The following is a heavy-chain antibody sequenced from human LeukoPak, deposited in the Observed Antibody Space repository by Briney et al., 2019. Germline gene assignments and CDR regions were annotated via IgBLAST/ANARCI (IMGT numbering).Heavy chain of an antibody. CDR2: IYGGGST. V-gene: IGHV3-53*01. CDR1: GFTVSSNY. D-gene: IGHD3-10*01. J-gene: IGHJ4*02. CDR3: AKVPHLYYGSGSYQLDY. Sequence: AGGSLRLSCAASGFTVSSNYMSWVRQAPGKGLEWVSVIYGGGSTYYADSVKGRFTISRDNSKNTLYLQMNSLRADDTAVYYCAKVPHLYYGSGSYQLDYWGQGTLVTVSS.